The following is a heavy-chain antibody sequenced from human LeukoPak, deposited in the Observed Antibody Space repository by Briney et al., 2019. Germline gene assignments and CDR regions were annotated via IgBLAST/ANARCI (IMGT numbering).Heavy chain of an antibody. D-gene: IGHD3-9*01. V-gene: IGHV3-21*01. CDR2: ISSSSSYI. Sequence: GGSLRLSCAASGFTFSSYSMNWVRQAPGKGLEWVSSISSSSSYIYYADSAKGRFTISRDNAKNSLYLQMNSLRAEDTAVYYCARVPSDILTGYYPYYYYYMDVWGKGTTVTVSS. CDR1: GFTFSSYS. J-gene: IGHJ6*03. CDR3: ARVPSDILTGYYPYYYYYMDV.